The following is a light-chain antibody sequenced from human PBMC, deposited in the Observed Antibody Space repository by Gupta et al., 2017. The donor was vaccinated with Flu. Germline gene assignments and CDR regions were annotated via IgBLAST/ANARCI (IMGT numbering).Light chain of an antibody. J-gene: IGLJ2*01. Sequence: NFLLTQPHSVPGAAGETVTLSCTRSSGSIGRGWVQWYQQRPGSSPTTIIYEDNQRLSGVSDRFSGSVDTSSNSASLTISGLRPEDEADYYCQSYAANNKVVFGGGTKLTVL. CDR2: EDN. V-gene: IGLV6-57*01. CDR3: QSYAANNKVV. CDR1: SGSIGRGW.